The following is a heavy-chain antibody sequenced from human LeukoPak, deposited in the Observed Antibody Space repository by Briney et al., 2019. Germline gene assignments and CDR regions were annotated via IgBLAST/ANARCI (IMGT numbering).Heavy chain of an antibody. V-gene: IGHV4-61*02. Sequence: PSETLSLTCTVSGGSISSSSYYWSWIRQPAGKGLEWIGRIYTSGSTNYNPSLKSRVTISVDTSKNQFSLNLTSVTAADTAVYYCARDLGYSSSWYVGAGYYYYMDVWGKGTTVTISS. CDR3: ARDLGYSSSWYVGAGYYYYMDV. CDR2: IYTSGST. CDR1: GGSISSSSYY. J-gene: IGHJ6*03. D-gene: IGHD6-13*01.